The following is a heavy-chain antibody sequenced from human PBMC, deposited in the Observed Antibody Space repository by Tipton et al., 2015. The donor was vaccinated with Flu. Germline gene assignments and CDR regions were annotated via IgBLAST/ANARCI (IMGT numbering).Heavy chain of an antibody. CDR2: IYPSGTT. Sequence: LRLSCTVSSGSIRSTNYFCAWIRQPPGKRLELIGSIYPSGTTYYSPSLNSRFTISVDTSKSLFSLMLRSVTAADTAVYYCARLSYYDVDLKNFYFDYWGQGALVTVSS. CDR3: ARLSYYDVDLKNFYFDY. V-gene: IGHV4-39*01. J-gene: IGHJ4*02. D-gene: IGHD3-10*02. CDR1: SGSIRSTNYF.